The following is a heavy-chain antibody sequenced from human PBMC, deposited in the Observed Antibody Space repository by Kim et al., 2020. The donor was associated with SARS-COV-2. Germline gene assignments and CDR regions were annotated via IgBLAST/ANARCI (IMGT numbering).Heavy chain of an antibody. CDR2: INHSGST. CDR3: ARWATVTTFYYYYGVDV. CDR1: GGSFSGYY. D-gene: IGHD4-17*01. V-gene: IGHV4-34*01. J-gene: IGHJ6*02. Sequence: SETLSLTCAVYGGSFSGYYWSWIRQPPGKGLEWIGEINHSGSTNYNPSLKSRVTISVDTSKNQFSLKLSSVTAADTAVYYCARWATVTTFYYYYGVDVWGQGTTVTVSS.